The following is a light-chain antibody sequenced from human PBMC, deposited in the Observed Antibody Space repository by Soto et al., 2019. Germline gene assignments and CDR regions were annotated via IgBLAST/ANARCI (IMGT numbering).Light chain of an antibody. V-gene: IGKV3-11*01. J-gene: IGKJ4*01. CDR2: DVS. Sequence: EIVLTQSPATLSLSPGDRATLSCRASQSVTSSLAWFQQKPGQAPRLLIYDVSRRATAIPARFSGSGSGTDFPLTISILEPEDFAVYYCQQRTTWHTFGGGTKVEIK. CDR1: QSVTSS. CDR3: QQRTTWHT.